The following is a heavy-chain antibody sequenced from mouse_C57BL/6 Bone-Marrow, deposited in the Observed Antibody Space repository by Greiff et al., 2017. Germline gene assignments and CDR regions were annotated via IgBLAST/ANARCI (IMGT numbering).Heavy chain of an antibody. CDR1: GYTFTSYW. D-gene: IGHD2-4*01. J-gene: IGHJ4*01. Sequence: QVQLQQPGAELVMPGASVKLSCKASGYTFTSYWMHWVKQRPGQGLEWIGEIDPSDSYTNYNQKFKGKSTLTVDKSSSTAYMQLSSLTSEDSAVYYCARYYNLNAIAYWGQGTPVTVSS. CDR3: ARYYNLNAIAY. CDR2: IDPSDSYT. V-gene: IGHV1-69*01.